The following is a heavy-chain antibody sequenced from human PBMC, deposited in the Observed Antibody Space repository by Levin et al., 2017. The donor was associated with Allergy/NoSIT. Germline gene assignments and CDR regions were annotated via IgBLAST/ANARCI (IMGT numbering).Heavy chain of an antibody. CDR1: GFTFRSYG. V-gene: IGHV3-33*01. CDR2: IWYDGSNK. J-gene: IGHJ4*01. CDR3: ARSVSTSDWFLDH. D-gene: IGHD3-9*01. Sequence: GESLKISCAASGFTFRSYGMHWVRQAPGKGLEWVAGIWYDGSNKKYADSVKGRFTISRDNSKNTVYLQMDGLRDEDTAVYYCARSVSTSDWFLDHWGQGTLATVSS.